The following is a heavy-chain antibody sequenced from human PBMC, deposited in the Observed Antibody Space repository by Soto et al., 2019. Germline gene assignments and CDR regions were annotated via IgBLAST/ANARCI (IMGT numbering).Heavy chain of an antibody. V-gene: IGHV3-21*01. CDR2: ISSSSTYI. Sequence: PGGSLRLSCAASGFTFSSYSMNWVRQAPGKGLEWVSCISSSSTYIYYADSVKGRFTISRDNARNSLYLQMNSLRAEDTAVYYCPRDSAGITQSVRFDPWGQGTLVTVSS. CDR1: GFTFSSYS. CDR3: PRDSAGITQSVRFDP. D-gene: IGHD1-7*01. J-gene: IGHJ5*02.